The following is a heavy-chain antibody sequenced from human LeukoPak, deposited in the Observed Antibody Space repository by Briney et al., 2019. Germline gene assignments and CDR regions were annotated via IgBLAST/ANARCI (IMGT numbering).Heavy chain of an antibody. CDR3: ARDRPDDYVWGSYHYSDY. D-gene: IGHD3-16*02. Sequence: SETLSLTCTVSSVSVGRNYWSWIRQPPGKGLEYMGYIYYSGTTNYNPSLKRRVTISVDTSKNQFSLKLSSVTAADTAVYYCARDRPDDYVWGSYHYSDYWGQGILVTVSS. CDR1: SVSVGRNY. J-gene: IGHJ4*02. V-gene: IGHV4-59*02. CDR2: IYYSGTT.